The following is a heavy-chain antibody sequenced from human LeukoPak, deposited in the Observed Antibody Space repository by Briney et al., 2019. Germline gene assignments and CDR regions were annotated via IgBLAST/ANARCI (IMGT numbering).Heavy chain of an antibody. V-gene: IGHV1-2*02. J-gene: IGHJ5*02. CDR1: GYTFTGYY. Sequence: ASVKVSCKASGYTFTGYYMHWVRQAPGQGLEWMGWINPNSGGTNYAQKFQGRVTMTRDTSISTAYMELSRLRSDDTAVYYGARDHMINYYGSGSYYRGGETFDPWGQGTLVTVSS. CDR3: ARDHMINYYGSGSYYRGGETFDP. CDR2: INPNSGGT. D-gene: IGHD3-10*01.